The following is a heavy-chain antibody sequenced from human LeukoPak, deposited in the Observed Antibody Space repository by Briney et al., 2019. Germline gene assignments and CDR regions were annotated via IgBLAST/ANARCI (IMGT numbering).Heavy chain of an antibody. D-gene: IGHD6-13*01. CDR2: IIPIFGTA. Sequence: SVKVSCKASGGTFSSYAISWVRQAPGQGLEWMGGIIPIFGTANYAQKFQGRVTITADESTSTAHMELSSLRSEDTAVYYCARSEAAAGLFDYWGQGTLVSVSS. CDR3: ARSEAAAGLFDY. J-gene: IGHJ4*02. CDR1: GGTFSSYA. V-gene: IGHV1-69*13.